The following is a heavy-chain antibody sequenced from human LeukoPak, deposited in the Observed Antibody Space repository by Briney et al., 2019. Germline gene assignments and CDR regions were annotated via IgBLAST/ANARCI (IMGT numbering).Heavy chain of an antibody. D-gene: IGHD1-26*01. Sequence: VKVSCKASGYTFTSYDISWVRQAAGQGLEWMGWISAYNDKTNYAQKLQGRVTMTTDTSTSTAYMELRSLRSDDTGVYYCARDHDGTGYYGMDVWGQGTTVTVSS. CDR1: GYTFTSYD. V-gene: IGHV1-18*01. CDR3: ARDHDGTGYYGMDV. J-gene: IGHJ6*02. CDR2: ISAYNDKT.